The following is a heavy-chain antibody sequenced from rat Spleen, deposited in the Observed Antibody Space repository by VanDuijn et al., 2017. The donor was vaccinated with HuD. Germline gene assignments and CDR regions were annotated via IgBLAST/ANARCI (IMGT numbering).Heavy chain of an antibody. Sequence: EVQLVESGGGLVQPGRSLKLSCAASGFTFSNYDMAWVRQAPTKSLEWVASISPSGGATYYRDSVKGRFTVSRDNAKSTLNLKLDSLRSEDTATYYCVRQDTSGYSNWFTYWGQGTLVTVSS. CDR1: GFTFSNYD. CDR2: ISPSGGAT. CDR3: VRQDTSGYSNWFTY. V-gene: IGHV5-25*01. J-gene: IGHJ3*01. D-gene: IGHD4-3*01.